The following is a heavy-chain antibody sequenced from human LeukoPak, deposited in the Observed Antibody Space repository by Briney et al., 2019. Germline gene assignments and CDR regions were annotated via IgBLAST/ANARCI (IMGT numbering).Heavy chain of an antibody. Sequence: SQTLSLTCGISEDSVSSDSSAWNWIRQSPSRGLEWLGRTYYRSKWYNDYAVSVRGRISFNADTSKNQFSLQLNSMTDEDTAMYYCATGWALEYWGQGILVTVSS. CDR3: ATGWALEY. V-gene: IGHV6-1*01. D-gene: IGHD1-14*01. CDR1: EDSVSSDSSA. CDR2: TYYRSKWYN. J-gene: IGHJ4*02.